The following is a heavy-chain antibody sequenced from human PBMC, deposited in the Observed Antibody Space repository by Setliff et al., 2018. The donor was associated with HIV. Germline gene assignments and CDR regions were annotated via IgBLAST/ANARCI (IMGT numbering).Heavy chain of an antibody. Sequence: GGSLRLSCAASGFTFNKVWMNWVRQAPGKGLEWIGRIKSERDGGTKDYAAPVKGRFTISVDDSKTTLYLQMNSLKTEDTAVYYCSTLVGANPYHDAFDVWGQGTKVTVSS. CDR1: GFTFNKVW. J-gene: IGHJ3*01. V-gene: IGHV3-15*07. CDR3: STLVGANPYHDAFDV. D-gene: IGHD1-26*01. CDR2: IKSERDGGTK.